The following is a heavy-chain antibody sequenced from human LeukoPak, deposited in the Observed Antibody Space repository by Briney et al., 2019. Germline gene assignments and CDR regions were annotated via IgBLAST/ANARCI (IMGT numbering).Heavy chain of an antibody. CDR1: GYTFTSYG. CDR2: ISTYNGNT. V-gene: IGHV1-18*01. Sequence: GASVTVSCTASGYTFTSYGISWVRQAPGQGLEWMGWISTYNGNTNYAQKLQGRVTMTTDTSTRTAYMELRSLRSDDTAVYYCAREVGTRFDYWGQGTLVTVSS. J-gene: IGHJ4*02. D-gene: IGHD1-26*01. CDR3: AREVGTRFDY.